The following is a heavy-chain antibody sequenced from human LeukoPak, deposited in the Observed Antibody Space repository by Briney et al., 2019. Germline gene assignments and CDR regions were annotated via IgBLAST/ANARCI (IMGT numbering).Heavy chain of an antibody. D-gene: IGHD2-15*01. J-gene: IGHJ6*02. Sequence: PGGSLRLSCAASGFTFGSYAMSWVRQAPGKGLEWVSAISGSGGSTYYADSVKGRFTISRDNSKNTLYLQMNSLRAEDTAVYYCAKMGYCSGGSCYVYGMDVWGQGTTVTVSS. CDR1: GFTFGSYA. CDR3: AKMGYCSGGSCYVYGMDV. CDR2: ISGSGGST. V-gene: IGHV3-23*01.